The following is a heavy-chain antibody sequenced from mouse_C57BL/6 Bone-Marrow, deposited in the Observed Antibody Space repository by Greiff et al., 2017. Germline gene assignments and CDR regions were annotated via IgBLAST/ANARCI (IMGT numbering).Heavy chain of an antibody. CDR3: AIRGVTPYYYAMDY. CDR2: IWSGGST. J-gene: IGHJ4*01. CDR1: GFSLTSYG. Sequence: TCTVSGFSLTSYGVHWVRQSPGKGLEWLGVIWSGGSTDYNAAFISRLSISKDNSKSQVFFKMNSLQADDTAIYFCAIRGVTPYYYAMDYWGQGTSVTVSS. V-gene: IGHV2-2*01. D-gene: IGHD2-5*01.